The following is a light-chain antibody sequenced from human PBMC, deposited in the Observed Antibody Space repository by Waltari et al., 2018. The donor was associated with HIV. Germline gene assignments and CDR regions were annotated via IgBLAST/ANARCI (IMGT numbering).Light chain of an antibody. CDR3: CSYAGGYTLV. CDR1: SSDVGRYAY. J-gene: IGLJ2*01. CDR2: DVT. V-gene: IGLV2-11*01. Sequence: QSTLTQPRSVSGSPGQSVTISCTGTSSDVGRYAYVSWYQQHPAKAPKLIIYDVTTRPSGVPDRFSGSKSGNTASLTISGLQAGDESDFYCCSYAGGYTLVFGGGTKLTVL.